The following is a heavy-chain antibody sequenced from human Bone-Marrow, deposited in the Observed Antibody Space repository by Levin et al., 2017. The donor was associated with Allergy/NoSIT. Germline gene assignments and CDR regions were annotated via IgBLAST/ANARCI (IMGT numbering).Heavy chain of an antibody. Sequence: ASVKVSCKASGYIFTDYYIHWVRQAPGQGLEWMGWVNPKTGGTHYIQKFEGRVTMTRDASLSTAYMELSRLTSDETAVYFCAILTHYCDNSGPHSFDVWGQGTMVTVTS. CDR2: VNPKTGGT. D-gene: IGHD3-22*01. CDR3: AILTHYCDNSGPHSFDV. V-gene: IGHV1-2*02. J-gene: IGHJ3*01. CDR1: GYIFTDYY.